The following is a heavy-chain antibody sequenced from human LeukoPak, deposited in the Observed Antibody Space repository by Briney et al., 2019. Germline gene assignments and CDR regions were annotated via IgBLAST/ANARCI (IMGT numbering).Heavy chain of an antibody. V-gene: IGHV3-33*01. CDR3: ARGQGWFGELFPVDY. D-gene: IGHD3-10*01. CDR2: IWYDGSNK. CDR1: GFTFSSYG. J-gene: IGHJ4*02. Sequence: GGSLRLSCAASGFTFSSYGMHWVRQAPGKGLEWVAVIWYDGSNKYYADSVKGRFTISRDNSKNTLYLQMNSLGAEDTAVYYCARGQGWFGELFPVDYWGQGTLVTVSS.